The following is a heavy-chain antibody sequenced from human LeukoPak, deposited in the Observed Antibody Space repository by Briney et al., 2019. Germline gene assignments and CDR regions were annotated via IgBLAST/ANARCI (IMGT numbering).Heavy chain of an antibody. CDR3: ARCYYDSSGYQCAFDI. CDR1: GYTFTGYY. Sequence: ASVKVSCKASGYTFTGYYMNWVRQAPGQGLEWMGWINPNSGDTNSAQKFQGRVTMTRDTSISTAYMELSRLTSDDTAVYYCARCYYDSSGYQCAFDIWGQGTMVTVSS. J-gene: IGHJ3*02. CDR2: INPNSGDT. V-gene: IGHV1-2*02. D-gene: IGHD3-22*01.